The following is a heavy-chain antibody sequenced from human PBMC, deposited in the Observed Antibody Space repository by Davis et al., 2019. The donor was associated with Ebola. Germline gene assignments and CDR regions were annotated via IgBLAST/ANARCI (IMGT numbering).Heavy chain of an antibody. CDR3: ARGVDSSVSCHGY. V-gene: IGHV4-59*12. J-gene: IGHJ4*02. CDR2: VYYTGIT. D-gene: IGHD2-2*01. Sequence: PSETLSLTCTVSGGSLSTYYWSWIRQPPGKASEWIGYVYYTGITHYNPSLRNRATISVDTSKNQFSLKLSSVTAADTGVYYCARGVDSSVSCHGYWGQGTLVTVSS. CDR1: GGSLSTYY.